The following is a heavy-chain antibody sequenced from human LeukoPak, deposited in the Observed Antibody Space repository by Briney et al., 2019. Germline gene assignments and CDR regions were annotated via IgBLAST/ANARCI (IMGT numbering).Heavy chain of an antibody. CDR3: ARGVEQWLLYGMDV. V-gene: IGHV4-30-2*01. J-gene: IGHJ6*02. CDR2: IYHSGST. D-gene: IGHD6-19*01. Sequence: SETLSLTCAVSGGSISSGGYSWSWIRQPPGKGLEWIGYIYHSGSTNYNPSLKSRVTISVDTSKNQFSLKLSSVTAADTAVYYCARGVEQWLLYGMDVWGQGTTVTVSS. CDR1: GGSISSGGYS.